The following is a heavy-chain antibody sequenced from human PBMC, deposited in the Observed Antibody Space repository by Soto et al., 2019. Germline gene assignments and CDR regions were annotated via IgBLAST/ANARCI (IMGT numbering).Heavy chain of an antibody. J-gene: IGHJ3*02. CDR3: AWNTVTSASRAFDI. D-gene: IGHD4-17*01. CDR2: INSDGSST. V-gene: IGHV3-74*01. CDR1: GFTFSSYW. Sequence: EVQLVESGGGLVQPGGSLRLSCAASGFTFSSYWMHWVRQAPGKGLVWVSRINSDGSSTSYADSVKGRFTISRDNAKNTLYLQMNSLRAEDTAVYYCAWNTVTSASRAFDIWGQGTMVTVSS.